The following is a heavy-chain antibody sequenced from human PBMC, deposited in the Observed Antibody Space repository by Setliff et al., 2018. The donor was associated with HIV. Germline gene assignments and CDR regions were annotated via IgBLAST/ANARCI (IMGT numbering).Heavy chain of an antibody. CDR3: VRGEREWLLGGGRTSFDY. Sequence: SGYTLTEVSMHWVRQAPGKGLEWVAMISYDGSKKSHADFVKGHFTISRDNSKNTLYLEMNSLRAEDTAVYYCVRGEREWLLGGGRTSFDYWGHGTLVTVSS. CDR1: GYTLTEVS. D-gene: IGHD3-3*01. V-gene: IGHV3-30-3*01. CDR2: ISYDGSKK. J-gene: IGHJ4*01.